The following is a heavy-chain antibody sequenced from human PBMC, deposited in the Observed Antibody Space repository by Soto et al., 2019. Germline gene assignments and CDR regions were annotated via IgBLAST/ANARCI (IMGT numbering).Heavy chain of an antibody. J-gene: IGHJ4*02. Sequence: QVQLVQSGAEVKKPGSWVKVSCKASGGTFSSYTISWVRQAPGQGLEWMGRIIPILGIANYAQKFQGRVTITADKSTSTAYMELSSLRSEDTAVYYCARLHETYYYDRSGYPWGQGTLVTVSS. CDR1: GGTFSSYT. D-gene: IGHD3-22*01. CDR3: ARLHETYYYDRSGYP. CDR2: IIPILGIA. V-gene: IGHV1-69*02.